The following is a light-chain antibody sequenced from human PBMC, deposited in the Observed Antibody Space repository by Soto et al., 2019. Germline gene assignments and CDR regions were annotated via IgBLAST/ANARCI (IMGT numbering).Light chain of an antibody. Sequence: EIVLTQSPGTLSLSPGERVTLSCRASQSVRSSYLAWYQQKPGQAPRLLIYGASSRATGIPDRFSGSGSGTDFTLTISRLEPEDFVVYYCQQYGSPYTFGQGTKLEIK. CDR1: QSVRSSY. CDR2: GAS. J-gene: IGKJ2*01. V-gene: IGKV3-20*01. CDR3: QQYGSPYT.